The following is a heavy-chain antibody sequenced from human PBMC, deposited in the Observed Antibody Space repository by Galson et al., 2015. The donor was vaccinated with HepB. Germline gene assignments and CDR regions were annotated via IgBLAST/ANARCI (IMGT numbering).Heavy chain of an antibody. J-gene: IGHJ4*02. V-gene: IGHV3-48*01. Sequence: SLRLSCAASGFTFSSYSMNWVRQAPGKGLEWVSYISSSSSTIYYADSVKGRFTISRDNAKNSLYLQMNSLRAEDTAVYYCARDRGPPPLSSSYWDYWGQGTLVTVSS. CDR2: ISSSSSTI. D-gene: IGHD3-22*01. CDR3: ARDRGPPPLSSSYWDY. CDR1: GFTFSSYS.